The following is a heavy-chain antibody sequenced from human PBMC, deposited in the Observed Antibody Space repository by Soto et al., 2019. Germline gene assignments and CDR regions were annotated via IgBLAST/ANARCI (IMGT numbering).Heavy chain of an antibody. CDR2: INPSGGST. CDR1: GYTFTSYY. CDR3: ARHISNFRYYYYAMDV. J-gene: IGHJ6*02. Sequence: ASVKASCKASGYTFTSYYMHWVRQAPGQGLEWMGIINPSGGSTSYAQKFQGRVTSTAYLQWNTLKASDTAMYYCARHISNFRYYYYAMDVWGQGTTVTVSS. D-gene: IGHD4-4*01. V-gene: IGHV1-46*01.